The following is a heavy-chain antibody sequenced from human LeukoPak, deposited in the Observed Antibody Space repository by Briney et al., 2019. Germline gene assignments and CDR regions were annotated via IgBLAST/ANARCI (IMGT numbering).Heavy chain of an antibody. D-gene: IGHD3-3*01. Sequence: GGSLRLSCAASGFTFSSYSMNWVRQAPGKGLEWVSSISSSSTITHYADSVKGRFTISRDNAKNSLYLQMNGLRAEDTAVYYCAREDFWSAYRIDYWGQGTLVTVSS. CDR3: AREDFWSAYRIDY. J-gene: IGHJ4*02. V-gene: IGHV3-48*01. CDR1: GFTFSSYS. CDR2: ISSSSTIT.